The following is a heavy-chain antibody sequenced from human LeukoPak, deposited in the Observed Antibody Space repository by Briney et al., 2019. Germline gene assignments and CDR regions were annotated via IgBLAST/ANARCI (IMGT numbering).Heavy chain of an antibody. V-gene: IGHV3-48*01. Sequence: GGSLRLSCAASGFTFSSYSMNWVRQAPGKGLEWVSYISNSSSTIYYADSVKGRFTISRDNAKNSLYLQMNSLRAEDTAVYYCARGRGTMVRGVPDYWGQGTLVTVSS. D-gene: IGHD3-10*01. J-gene: IGHJ4*02. CDR3: ARGRGTMVRGVPDY. CDR1: GFTFSSYS. CDR2: ISNSSSTI.